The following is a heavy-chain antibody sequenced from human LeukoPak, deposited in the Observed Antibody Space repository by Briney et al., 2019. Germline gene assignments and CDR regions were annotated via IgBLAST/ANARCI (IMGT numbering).Heavy chain of an antibody. J-gene: IGHJ4*02. CDR1: GFTFSSYA. CDR3: AKAGVFMVRGVSFDY. D-gene: IGHD3-10*01. Sequence: LPGGSLRLSCAASGFTFSSYAMSWVRQAPGKGLEWVSAISGSGGSTYYADSVKGRFTISRDNSKNTLYLQMSSLRAEDTAVYYCAKAGVFMVRGVSFDYWGQGTLVTVSS. CDR2: ISGSGGST. V-gene: IGHV3-23*01.